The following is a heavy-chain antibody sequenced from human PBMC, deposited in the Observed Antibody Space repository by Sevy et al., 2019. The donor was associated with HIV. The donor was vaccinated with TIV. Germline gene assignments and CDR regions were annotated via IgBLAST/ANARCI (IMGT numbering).Heavy chain of an antibody. CDR2: ISATGGGT. D-gene: IGHD3-22*01. V-gene: IGHV3-23*01. Sequence: GESLRLSCAASGFTFNTHAMNWVRQAPGKGLEWVSGISATGGGTYYTDSVKGRFTVSRDNSQNTLYLQMNSLRADDTAIYYCAKALNPALESMIEVIFRTLKGFDVWGQGTMVTVSS. J-gene: IGHJ3*01. CDR1: GFTFNTHA. CDR3: AKALNPALESMIEVIFRTLKGFDV.